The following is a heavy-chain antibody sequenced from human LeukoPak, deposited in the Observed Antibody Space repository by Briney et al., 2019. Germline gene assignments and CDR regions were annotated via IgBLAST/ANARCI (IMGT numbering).Heavy chain of an antibody. CDR3: ARVITGYDFWSGYYPNYYYYYMDV. Sequence: GASVKVSCKASGYTFTSYDINWVRQATGQGLEWMGWMNPNSGNTGYAQKFQGRVTMTRNTSISTAYMELSSLRSEDTAVYYCARVITGYDFWSGYYPNYYYYYMDVWGKGTTVTVSS. V-gene: IGHV1-8*01. J-gene: IGHJ6*03. CDR1: GYTFTSYD. CDR2: MNPNSGNT. D-gene: IGHD3-3*01.